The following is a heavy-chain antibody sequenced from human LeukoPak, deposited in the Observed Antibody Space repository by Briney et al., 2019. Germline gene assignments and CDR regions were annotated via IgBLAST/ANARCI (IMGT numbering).Heavy chain of an antibody. D-gene: IGHD3-22*01. CDR2: INAGNGNT. Sequence: ASVKVSCKASGYTFTSYAMYWVRQAPGQRLEWMGWINAGNGNTKYSQKFQGRVTITRDTSASTAYMELSSLRSEDTVVYYCARDMTYYYDSSGYYLSYWGQGTLVTVSS. CDR3: ARDMTYYYDSSGYYLSY. CDR1: GYTFTSYA. V-gene: IGHV1-3*01. J-gene: IGHJ4*02.